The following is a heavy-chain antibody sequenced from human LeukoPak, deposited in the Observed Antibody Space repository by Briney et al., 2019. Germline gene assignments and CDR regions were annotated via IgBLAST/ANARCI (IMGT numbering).Heavy chain of an antibody. CDR3: ARGPSVAGDPGPDY. V-gene: IGHV4-34*01. CDR2: INHSGST. J-gene: IGHJ4*02. D-gene: IGHD6-19*01. Sequence: PSETLSLTCTVSGGSISSYYWSWIRQPPGKGLEWIGEINHSGSTNYNPSLKSRVTISVDTSKNQFSLKLSSVTAADTAVYYCARGPSVAGDPGPDYWGQGTLVTVSS. CDR1: GGSISSYY.